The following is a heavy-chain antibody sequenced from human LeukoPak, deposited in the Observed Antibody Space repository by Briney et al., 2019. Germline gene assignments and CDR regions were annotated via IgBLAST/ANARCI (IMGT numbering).Heavy chain of an antibody. V-gene: IGHV4-61*08. J-gene: IGHJ5*02. CDR3: ASNPYNWNYVPLNWFDP. CDR2: IYYSGST. Sequence: SQTLSLTCTVSGGSISSGDYYWSWIRQPPGKGLEWIGYIYYSGSTNYNPSLKSRVTISVDTSKNQFSLKLSSVTAADTAVYYCASNPYNWNYVPLNWFDPWGQGTLVTVSS. CDR1: GGSISSGDYY. D-gene: IGHD1-7*01.